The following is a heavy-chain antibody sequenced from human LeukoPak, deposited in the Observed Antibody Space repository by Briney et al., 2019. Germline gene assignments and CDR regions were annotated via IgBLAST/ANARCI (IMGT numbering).Heavy chain of an antibody. CDR1: GFTFSDYS. D-gene: IGHD5-24*01. CDR2: IGGRGSTV. V-gene: IGHV3-48*04. J-gene: IGHJ4*02. CDR3: ARDKTTGFKNDFDS. Sequence: PGGSLRLSCAASGFTFSDYSMNWVRQAPGKGLEWLSFIGGRGSTVYYADSVNGRFTISRDNAKRSLYLQMNSLRVEDTALYYCARDKTTGFKNDFDSWGQGTLVTVSP.